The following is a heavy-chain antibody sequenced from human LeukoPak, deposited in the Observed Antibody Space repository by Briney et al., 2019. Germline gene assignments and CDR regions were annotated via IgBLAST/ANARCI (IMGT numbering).Heavy chain of an antibody. Sequence: SETLSLTCAVYRGSFSDNYWSWIRQPPGKGLEWIGEINHSGSTNYNPSLKSRVTISVDTSKNQFSLKLSSVTAADTAVYYCANYDYWGQGTLVTVSS. D-gene: IGHD1-26*01. CDR1: RGSFSDNY. V-gene: IGHV4-34*01. J-gene: IGHJ4*02. CDR3: ANYDY. CDR2: INHSGST.